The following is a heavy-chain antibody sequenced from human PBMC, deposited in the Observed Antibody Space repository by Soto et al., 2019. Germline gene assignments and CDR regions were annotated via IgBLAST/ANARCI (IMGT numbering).Heavy chain of an antibody. CDR3: APWPTAMVFPHFWFDP. V-gene: IGHV4-31*03. J-gene: IGHJ5*02. CDR2: IYYSGST. CDR1: GGSISSGGYY. Sequence: SETLSLTCTVSGGSISSGGYYWSWIRQHPGKGLEWIGYIYYSGSTYYNPSLKSRVTISVDTSKNTLYLQMNSLGAGDTAVYYCAPWPTAMVFPHFWFDPWGQGTLVTVSS. D-gene: IGHD5-18*01.